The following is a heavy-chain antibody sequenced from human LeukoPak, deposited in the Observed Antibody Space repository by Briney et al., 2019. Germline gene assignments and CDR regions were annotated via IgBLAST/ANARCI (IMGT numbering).Heavy chain of an antibody. V-gene: IGHV4-59*06. D-gene: IGHD5-12*01. CDR1: GGSISSYY. J-gene: IGHJ4*02. Sequence: SETLSLTCTVSGGSISSYYWSWIRQHPGKGLEWIGYIYYSGTTYYNPSLKSRLTISVDTSKNQFSLKLSSVTAADTAVYYCARATGYSGYSTYIYYFDYWGQGTLVTVSS. CDR3: ARATGYSGYSTYIYYFDY. CDR2: IYYSGTT.